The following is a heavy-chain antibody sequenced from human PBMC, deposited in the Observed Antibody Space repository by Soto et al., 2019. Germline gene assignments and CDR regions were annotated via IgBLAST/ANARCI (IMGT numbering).Heavy chain of an antibody. CDR3: AKDGGSWDYYYYGMDV. CDR1: GFTFSSYG. V-gene: IGHV3-33*06. D-gene: IGHD2-15*01. Sequence: ESGGGVVQPGRSLRLSCAASGFTFSSYGMHWVRQAPGKGLEWVAVIWYDGSNKYYADSVKGRFTISRDNSKNTLYLQMNSLRAEDTAVYYCAKDGGSWDYYYYGMDVWGQGTTVTVSS. CDR2: IWYDGSNK. J-gene: IGHJ6*02.